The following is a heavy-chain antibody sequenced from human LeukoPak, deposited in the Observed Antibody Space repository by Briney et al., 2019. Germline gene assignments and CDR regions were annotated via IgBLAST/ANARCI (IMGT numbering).Heavy chain of an antibody. CDR3: AKVETSGSYYYFDY. CDR1: RFTFSSYA. Sequence: PSGGSLRLSCAASRFTFSSYAMSWVRQAPGKGLEWVSAISGSGGSTYYADSVKGRFTISRDNSKNTLYLQMNSLRAEDTAVYYCAKVETSGSYYYFDYWGQGTLVTVSS. CDR2: ISGSGGST. D-gene: IGHD1-26*01. V-gene: IGHV3-23*01. J-gene: IGHJ4*02.